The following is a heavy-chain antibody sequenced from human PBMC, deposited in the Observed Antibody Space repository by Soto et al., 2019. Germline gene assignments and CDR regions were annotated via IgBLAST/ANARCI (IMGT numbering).Heavy chain of an antibody. Sequence: QVQLVQSGAEVKKPGASVKVSCKASGYTFTGYYMHWVRQAPGQGLEWMGWINPNSGGTNYAQKFQGWVTRTRDTSISTAYMELSRLRSDDTAVYYCARRLGEQLVGGYVFDYWGQGTLVTVSS. V-gene: IGHV1-2*04. J-gene: IGHJ4*02. D-gene: IGHD6-6*01. CDR3: ARRLGEQLVGGYVFDY. CDR2: INPNSGGT. CDR1: GYTFTGYY.